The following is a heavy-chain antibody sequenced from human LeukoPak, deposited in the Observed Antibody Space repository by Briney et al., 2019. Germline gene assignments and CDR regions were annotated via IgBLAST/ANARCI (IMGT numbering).Heavy chain of an antibody. D-gene: IGHD3-10*01. CDR2: MNQDGSDK. CDR1: GLTFSRYW. Sequence: GGSLRLSCAASGLTFSRYWMTWVRQAPGKGLEWVANMNQDGSDKYYLDSVKGRFTISRDNAKNSLYLQLNSLRAEDTAVYYCARVRFGSGSSVYFDLWGQGTLLTVSS. V-gene: IGHV3-7*01. CDR3: ARVRFGSGSSVYFDL. J-gene: IGHJ4*02.